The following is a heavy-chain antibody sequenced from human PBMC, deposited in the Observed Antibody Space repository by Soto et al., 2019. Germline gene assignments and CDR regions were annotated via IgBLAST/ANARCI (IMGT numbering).Heavy chain of an antibody. CDR1: GGSISGYY. J-gene: IGHJ6*02. CDR3: ARDLWGYCGTDCYPLDV. D-gene: IGHD2-21*02. CDR2: MYNTGST. Sequence: SETLSLTCTVSGGSISGYYWSWIRQPPGKGLEWIGYMYNTGSTVYNPSFKGRVTISVDTSKSQFSLRLNSVTAADTAVYYCARDLWGYCGTDCYPLDVWGQGTTVT. V-gene: IGHV4-59*01.